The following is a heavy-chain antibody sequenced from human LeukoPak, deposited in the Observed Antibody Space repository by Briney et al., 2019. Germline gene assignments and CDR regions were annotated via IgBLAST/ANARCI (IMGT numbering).Heavy chain of an antibody. Sequence: GGSLRLSCAASSFTFSAYVMHWVRQAPGRGLEWVSSISSSSTCMSYADSVKGRFTVSRDNAENSLYLQMSGLRGEDTAVYYCARGPKSEWLQNYFDYWGQGALVAVSS. V-gene: IGHV3-21*06. D-gene: IGHD5-12*01. CDR1: SFTFSAYV. CDR3: ARGPKSEWLQNYFDY. J-gene: IGHJ4*02. CDR2: ISSSSTCM.